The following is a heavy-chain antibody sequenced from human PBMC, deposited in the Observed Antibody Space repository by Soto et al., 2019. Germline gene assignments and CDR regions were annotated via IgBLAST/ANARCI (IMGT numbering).Heavy chain of an antibody. CDR1: GYTFTSYG. D-gene: IGHD3-3*01. CDR3: ARSDYDFWSGYYSYFDY. Sequence: ASVKVSCKASGYTFTSYGISWVRQAPGQGLEWMGWISAYNGNTNYGQKLQGRVTMTTDTSTSTAYMELRSLRSDDTAVYYCARSDYDFWSGYYSYFDYWGQGTLVTVSS. J-gene: IGHJ4*02. CDR2: ISAYNGNT. V-gene: IGHV1-18*01.